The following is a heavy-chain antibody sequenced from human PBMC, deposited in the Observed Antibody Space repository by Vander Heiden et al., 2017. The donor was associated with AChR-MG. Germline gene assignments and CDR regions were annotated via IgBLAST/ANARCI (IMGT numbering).Heavy chain of an antibody. D-gene: IGHD3-10*01. J-gene: IGHJ6*02. V-gene: IGHV3-30*18. CDR1: GFTFSSYG. CDR3: AKDFGARYGMDV. CDR2: ISYDGSNK. Sequence: QVQLVASGGGVVQPGRSLRLSCAASGFTFSSYGMHWVRQAPGKGLEWVAVISYDGSNKYYADSVKGRFTISRDNSKNTLYLQMNSLRAEDTAVYYCAKDFGARYGMDVWGQGTTVTVSS.